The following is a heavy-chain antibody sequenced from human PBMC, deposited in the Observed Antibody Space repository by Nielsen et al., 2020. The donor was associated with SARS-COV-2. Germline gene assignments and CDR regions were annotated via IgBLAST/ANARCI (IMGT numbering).Heavy chain of an antibody. J-gene: IGHJ4*02. CDR1: GFTFSSYA. Sequence: GESLKISCAASGFTFSSYAMHWVRQAPGKGLEWVAVISYDGSNDYYADSVRGRFTISRDNSKNTLFLQMNSLRAEDTAVYYCARGNGWGSYFDYWGQGTLVTVSS. CDR2: ISYDGSND. CDR3: ARGNGWGSYFDY. V-gene: IGHV3-30-3*01. D-gene: IGHD7-27*01.